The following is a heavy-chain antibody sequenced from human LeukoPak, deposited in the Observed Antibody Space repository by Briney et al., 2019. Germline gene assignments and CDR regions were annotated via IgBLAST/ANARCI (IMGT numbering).Heavy chain of an antibody. CDR1: GGSITRYY. CDR2: IFSSVNT. V-gene: IGHV4-59*01. CDR3: AKDGCSSTSCYSDYYYGMDV. Sequence: PSETLSLTCTVSGGSITRYYWTWIRQPPGKGLEWIGYIFSSVNTNYNPSLKSRVAISLDTSKRQFSLRLTSVTAADTAVYYCAKDGCSSTSCYSDYYYGMDVWGQGTTVTVSS. D-gene: IGHD2-2*01. J-gene: IGHJ6*02.